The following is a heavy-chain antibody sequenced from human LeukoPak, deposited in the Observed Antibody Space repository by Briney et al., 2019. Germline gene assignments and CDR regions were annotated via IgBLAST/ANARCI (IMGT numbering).Heavy chain of an antibody. J-gene: IGHJ3*02. D-gene: IGHD3-9*01. V-gene: IGHV3-53*01. Sequence: GGSLRLSCAASGFTVSSNHMSWVRQAPGKGLEWVSVIYSGGSTYYADSVKGRFTISRDNSKNTLYLQMNSLRAEDTAVYYCARVIVTGYYDAFDIRGQGTMVTVSS. CDR3: ARVIVTGYYDAFDI. CDR2: IYSGGST. CDR1: GFTVSSNH.